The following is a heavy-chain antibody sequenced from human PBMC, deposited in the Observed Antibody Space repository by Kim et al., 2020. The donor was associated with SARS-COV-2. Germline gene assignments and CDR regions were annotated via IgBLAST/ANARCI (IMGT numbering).Heavy chain of an antibody. CDR1: GFTFSSLV. CDR3: AKETASGINDQ. CDR2: ISNDGRNK. D-gene: IGHD1-1*01. Sequence: GGSLRLSCVVSGFTFSSLVMHWVRQAPGKGLEWVAVISNDGRNKFYADSVKGRFTISRDNSKNTLYLQMSSLRAEDTAVYYCAKETASGINDQWGQGTLVTVSS. J-gene: IGHJ4*02. V-gene: IGHV3-30*18.